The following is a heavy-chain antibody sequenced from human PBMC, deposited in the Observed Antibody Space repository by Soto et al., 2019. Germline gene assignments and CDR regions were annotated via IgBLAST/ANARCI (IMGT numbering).Heavy chain of an antibody. CDR3: ARESPDGDYELFDY. CDR1: GYTFTSYA. D-gene: IGHD4-17*01. J-gene: IGHJ4*02. CDR2: INAGNGNT. V-gene: IGHV1-3*01. Sequence: VASVKVSCKASGYTFTSYAMHWVRQAPGQRLEWMGWINAGNGNTKYSQKFQGRVTIARDTSASTAYMELSSLRSEDTAVYYCARESPDGDYELFDYRGQGTLVTVSS.